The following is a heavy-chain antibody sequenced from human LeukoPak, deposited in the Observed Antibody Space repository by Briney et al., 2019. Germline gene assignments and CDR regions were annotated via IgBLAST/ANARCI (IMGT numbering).Heavy chain of an antibody. J-gene: IGHJ4*02. V-gene: IGHV1-18*01. CDR2: ISAYNGNT. D-gene: IGHD3-22*01. Sequence: ASVKVSCKASGYSFTSYGISWVRQAPGQGLEWMGWISAYNGNTNYAQKLQGRVTMTTDTSTSTAYMDLKSIRLDDTAVYYCARDERSGYYDLDYWGQGTLVTVSS. CDR1: GYSFTSYG. CDR3: ARDERSGYYDLDY.